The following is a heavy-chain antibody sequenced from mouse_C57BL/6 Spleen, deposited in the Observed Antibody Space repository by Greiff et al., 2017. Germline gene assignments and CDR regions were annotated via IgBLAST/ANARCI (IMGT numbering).Heavy chain of an antibody. D-gene: IGHD2-3*01. CDR1: GFTFSDYG. Sequence: EVQRVESGGGLVKPGGSLKLSCAASGFTFSDYGMHWVRQAPEKGLEWVAYISSGSSTIYYADTVKGRFTISRDNAKNTLFLQMTSLRSEDTAMYYCASDGYFSWFAYWGQGTLVTVSA. CDR3: ASDGYFSWFAY. J-gene: IGHJ3*01. V-gene: IGHV5-17*01. CDR2: ISSGSSTI.